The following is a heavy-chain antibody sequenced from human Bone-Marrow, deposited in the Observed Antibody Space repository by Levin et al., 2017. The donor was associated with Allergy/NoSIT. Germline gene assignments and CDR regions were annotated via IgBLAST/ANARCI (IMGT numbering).Heavy chain of an antibody. CDR2: IYYSGST. V-gene: IGHV4-39*01. J-gene: IGHJ4*02. CDR3: ARLDCSGTSCYEDC. Sequence: TSETLSLTCTVSGGSISDSSYHWGWIRQPPGRGLEWIGSIYYSGSTYFSPSLTSRVTISVDTSKNHFSLKLSSVTAADTAVYYCARLDCSGTSCYEDCWGQGTLVTVSS. D-gene: IGHD2-2*01. CDR1: GGSISDSSYH.